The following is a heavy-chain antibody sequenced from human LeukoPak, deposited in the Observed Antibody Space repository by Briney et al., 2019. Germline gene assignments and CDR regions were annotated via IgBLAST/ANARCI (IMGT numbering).Heavy chain of an antibody. CDR3: AKDADTATIIYWYFDI. CDR1: GFTLSSFG. D-gene: IGHD5-18*01. CDR2: ISDDGSNT. Sequence: GGSQSLSRTASGFTLSSFGMHWVRQAPGKGLEWVAVISDDGSNTYYADSVKGRFTISRDNSKNTLYLQLNSLRTEDTAVYYCAKDADTATIIYWYFDIWGRGTLVTVSS. J-gene: IGHJ2*01. V-gene: IGHV3-30*18.